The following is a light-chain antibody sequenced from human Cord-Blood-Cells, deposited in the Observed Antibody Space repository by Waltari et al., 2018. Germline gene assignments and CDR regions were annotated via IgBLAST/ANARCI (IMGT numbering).Light chain of an antibody. J-gene: IGKJ4*01. Sequence: AIRMIQSPSSLSASTGDRVTITCRASQGISSYLAWYQQKPGKAPKLLIYAASTLQSGVPSRFSGSGSGTDFTLTISCLQSEDFATYYCQQYYSYPLFGGGTKVEIK. CDR3: QQYYSYPL. CDR1: QGISSY. CDR2: AAS. V-gene: IGKV1-8*01.